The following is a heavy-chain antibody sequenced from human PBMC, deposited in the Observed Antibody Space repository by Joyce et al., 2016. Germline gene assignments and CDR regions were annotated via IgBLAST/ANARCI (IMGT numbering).Heavy chain of an antibody. CDR2: ISPIFGAA. J-gene: IGHJ6*02. CDR1: GGAFSNFT. Sequence: QVLLVQSGATVKRPGSSLKVSCKSSGGAFSNFTVHWVRQAPGQRLEWRGGISPIFGAAKYAEHFQVRVTLSADLSTRTAFMELSSLTSADTAVYYCARGGTSSDHFFFYTLDIWGPGATVIVSS. D-gene: IGHD1-14*01. V-gene: IGHV1-69*12. CDR3: ARGGTSSDHFFFYTLDI.